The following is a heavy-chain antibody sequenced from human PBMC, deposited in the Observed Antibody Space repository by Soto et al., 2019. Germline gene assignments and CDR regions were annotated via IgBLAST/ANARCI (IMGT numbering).Heavy chain of an antibody. Sequence: EVQLVESGGGLVKPGGSLRLSCVVSGFTFSSYSMNWVRQAPGKGLEWVSSISSSSIYTYYADSVKGRFTISRDNAKNSVYLQMNSLRAEDTAVYYCARDFMESQYYYYCMDVWGKGTTVTVSS. D-gene: IGHD3-3*01. CDR1: GFTFSSYS. V-gene: IGHV3-21*06. CDR2: ISSSSIYT. J-gene: IGHJ6*03. CDR3: ARDFMESQYYYYCMDV.